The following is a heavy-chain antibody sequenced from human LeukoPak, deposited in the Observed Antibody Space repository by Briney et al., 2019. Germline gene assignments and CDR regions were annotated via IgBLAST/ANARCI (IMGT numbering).Heavy chain of an antibody. CDR1: VYTLTGYY. CDR2: IYPNSGAT. V-gene: IGHV1-2*02. J-gene: IGHJ4*02. CDR3: GTLLSNGPFDY. Sequence: ASVKVSCKASVYTLTGYYMHWVRQAPGQGLEWMGWIYPNSGATKYAQKFQGRVTMTRDTSISTAYMELSGLRSDDTAVYYCGTLLSNGPFDYWGQGSLVTVSS.